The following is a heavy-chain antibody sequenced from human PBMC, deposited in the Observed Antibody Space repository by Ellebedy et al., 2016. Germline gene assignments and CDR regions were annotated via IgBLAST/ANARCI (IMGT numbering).Heavy chain of an antibody. J-gene: IGHJ4*02. V-gene: IGHV3-33*01. D-gene: IGHD2-21*01. CDR3: ARATLISIPYFDS. Sequence: GESLKISXAASGFNFRTSPMHWVRQAPGKGLKWISSIRGDGTVQKYGDSVRGRFTISRDNSRDTIYLHMSSLRPDDTAVYYCARATLISIPYFDSWGRGTLVTVSS. CDR2: IRGDGTVQ. CDR1: GFNFRTSP.